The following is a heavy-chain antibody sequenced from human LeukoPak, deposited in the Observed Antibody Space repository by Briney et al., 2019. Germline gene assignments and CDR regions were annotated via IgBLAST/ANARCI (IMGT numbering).Heavy chain of an antibody. V-gene: IGHV1-69*01. J-gene: IGHJ3*02. CDR1: GGTFSSYA. D-gene: IGHD6-13*01. CDR3: AKDVSAAAGQDAFDI. Sequence: ASVKVSCKASGGTFSSYAISWVRQAPGQGLEWMGGIIPIFGTANYAQKFQGRVTITADESTSTAYMELSSLRAEDTAVYFCAKDVSAAAGQDAFDIWGQGTLVTVSS. CDR2: IIPIFGTA.